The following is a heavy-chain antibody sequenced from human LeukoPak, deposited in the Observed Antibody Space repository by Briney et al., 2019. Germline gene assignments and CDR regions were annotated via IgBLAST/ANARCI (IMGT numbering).Heavy chain of an antibody. CDR1: GFTFSSYS. V-gene: IGHV3-48*04. Sequence: PGGSLRLSCAASGFTFSSYSMNWVRQAPGKGLDWVSYISSSSSTIYYADSVKGRFTISRDNAKNSLYLQMNSLRAEDTAVYYCTRDGSRDGYKSFDYWGQGTLVTVSS. CDR2: ISSSSSTI. CDR3: TRDGSRDGYKSFDY. D-gene: IGHD5-24*01. J-gene: IGHJ4*02.